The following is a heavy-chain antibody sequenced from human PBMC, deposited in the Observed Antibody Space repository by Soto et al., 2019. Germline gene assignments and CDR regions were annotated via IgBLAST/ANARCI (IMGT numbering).Heavy chain of an antibody. D-gene: IGHD4-17*01. CDR2: ISWNSGRI. CDR1: GFTFDDYA. J-gene: IGHJ4*02. V-gene: IGHV3-9*01. CDR3: AQSPSYYGDFDY. Sequence: EVQLVESGGGLVQPGRSLRLSCAASGFTFDDYAMHWVRQAPGKGLEWVSGISWNSGRIGYADSVKGRFTISRDNAKNSLCLQMNSLRAEDTALYYGAQSPSYYGDFDYWGQGTLVTVSS.